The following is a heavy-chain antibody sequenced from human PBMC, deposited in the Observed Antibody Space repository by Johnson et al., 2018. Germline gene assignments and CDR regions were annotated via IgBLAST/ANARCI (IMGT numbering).Heavy chain of an antibody. CDR1: GFTFSTYG. Sequence: VQLVETGGGVVQPGRSXRLSCAASGFTFSTYGIHWVRQAPGKGLEWVAVIAYDGTNKYYAESVKGRFTISRDNSKNTLYLQMSSLRAEDTAVYFFAKALFSGYDYYYMDVWGKGTTVTVSS. CDR2: IAYDGTNK. D-gene: IGHD2-15*01. J-gene: IGHJ6*03. CDR3: AKALFSGYDYYYMDV. V-gene: IGHV3-30*18.